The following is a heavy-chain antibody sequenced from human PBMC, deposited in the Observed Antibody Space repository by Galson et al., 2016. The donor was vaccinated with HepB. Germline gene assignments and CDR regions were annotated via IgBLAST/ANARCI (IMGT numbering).Heavy chain of an antibody. CDR2: ITIDGSTT. J-gene: IGHJ4*02. CDR1: GFTFSNYW. D-gene: IGHD4-23*01. V-gene: IGHV3-74*01. Sequence: SLRLSCAASGFTFSNYWMHWVRQAPGKGLVWVSHITIDGSTTTYAVSVKGRFTISRDNAKNTLYLQMNSLRAEDTAVYYCARDLWRGGRIDYWGQGTLVTVAS. CDR3: ARDLWRGGRIDY.